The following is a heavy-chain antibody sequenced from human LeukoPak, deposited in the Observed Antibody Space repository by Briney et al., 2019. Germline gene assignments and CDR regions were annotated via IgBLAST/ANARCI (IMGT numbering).Heavy chain of an antibody. CDR1: GGSFSGYY. Sequence: PSETLSLTCAVYGGSFSGYYWSWIRQPPGKGLEWIGEINHSGSTNYNPSLKSRVTISVDTSKNQFSLKLSSVTAADTAVYYCARGPGYYDILTGYYRDGPTYGYWGQGTLVTVSS. D-gene: IGHD3-9*01. CDR2: INHSGST. J-gene: IGHJ4*02. V-gene: IGHV4-34*01. CDR3: ARGPGYYDILTGYYRDGPTYGY.